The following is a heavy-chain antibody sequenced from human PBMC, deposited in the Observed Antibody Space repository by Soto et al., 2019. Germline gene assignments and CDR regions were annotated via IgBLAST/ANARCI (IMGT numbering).Heavy chain of an antibody. D-gene: IGHD3-16*01. CDR1: GVTLSDRY. CDR3: TIEGAYPGPDFDY. V-gene: IGHV3-72*01. J-gene: IGHJ4*02. Sequence: GGSLRLSCSASGVTLSDRYMDWVRQAPGKGLEWVGRTKNKANSYTTEYAASVKGRFTISRAYSRDSVYLQMNSLKTDDTAVYYCTIEGAYPGPDFDYWGQGTLVTVSS. CDR2: TKNKANSYTT.